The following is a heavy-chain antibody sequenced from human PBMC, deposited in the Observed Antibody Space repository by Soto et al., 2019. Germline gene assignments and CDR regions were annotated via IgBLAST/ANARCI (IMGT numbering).Heavy chain of an antibody. CDR3: ARGSYFDSEWDY. V-gene: IGHV3-7*01. CDR2: IKQDGTEK. D-gene: IGHD3-10*01. J-gene: IGHJ4*02. CDR1: GFTFSNYW. Sequence: EVQLVESGGGLVQPGGSLRLSCAASGFTFSNYWMTWVRQAPGKGLEWVANIKQDGTEKYYVDSVKGRFTISRDNAKNSLYLQMNSLRAEDTAVYYCARGSYFDSEWDYWGQGTLVTVSS.